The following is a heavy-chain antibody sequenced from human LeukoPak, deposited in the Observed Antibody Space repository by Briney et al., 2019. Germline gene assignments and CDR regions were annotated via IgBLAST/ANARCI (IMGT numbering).Heavy chain of an antibody. CDR3: ARDQRSSSSPYYYYYYMDV. Sequence: SVKVSCKASGGTFSSYAISWVRQAPGQGLEWMGRIIPIFGTANYAQKFQGRVTITTDESTSTAYMELSSLSSEDTAVYYCARDQRSSSSPYYYYYYMDVWGKGTTVTVSS. CDR2: IIPIFGTA. J-gene: IGHJ6*03. V-gene: IGHV1-69*05. D-gene: IGHD6-6*01. CDR1: GGTFSSYA.